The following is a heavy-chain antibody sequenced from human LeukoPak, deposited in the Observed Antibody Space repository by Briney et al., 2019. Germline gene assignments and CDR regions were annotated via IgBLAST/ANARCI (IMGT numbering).Heavy chain of an antibody. D-gene: IGHD6-19*01. CDR1: GYTFTGYH. J-gene: IGHJ4*02. CDR3: AREDSSGWYRFDY. V-gene: IGHV1-2*06. CDR2: INPNSGGT. Sequence: ASVKVSCKASGYTFTGYHMHWVRQAPGQGLEWMGRINPNSGGTNYAQKFQGRVTMTRDTSISTAYMELSRLRSDDTAVYYCAREDSSGWYRFDYWGQGTLVTVSS.